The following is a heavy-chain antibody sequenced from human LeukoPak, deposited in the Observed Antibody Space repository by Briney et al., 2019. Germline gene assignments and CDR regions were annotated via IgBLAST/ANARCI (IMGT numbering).Heavy chain of an antibody. CDR2: ISAYNGNT. Sequence: ASVKVSCKASGYTFTSYVISWVRQAPGQGLEWMGWISAYNGNTNYAQKLQGRVTMTTDTSTSTAYMELRSLRSDDTAVYYCARDYDILTGYSFWFDYWGQGTLVTVSS. J-gene: IGHJ4*02. V-gene: IGHV1-18*04. D-gene: IGHD3-9*01. CDR3: ARDYDILTGYSFWFDY. CDR1: GYTFTSYV.